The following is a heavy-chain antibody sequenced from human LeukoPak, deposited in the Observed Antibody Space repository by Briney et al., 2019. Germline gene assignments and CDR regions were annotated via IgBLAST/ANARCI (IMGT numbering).Heavy chain of an antibody. CDR1: GFTFSSYS. D-gene: IGHD6-19*01. V-gene: IGHV3-48*04. J-gene: IGHJ4*02. Sequence: GGSLRLSCAASGFTFSSYSMNWVRQAPGEGLEWLSYISSSSTTIYYADSVKGRFTISRDNAKNSLNLQMNSLRAEDTAVYYCATIAVAGWYYFDSWGQGTLVTVSS. CDR2: ISSSSTTI. CDR3: ATIAVAGWYYFDS.